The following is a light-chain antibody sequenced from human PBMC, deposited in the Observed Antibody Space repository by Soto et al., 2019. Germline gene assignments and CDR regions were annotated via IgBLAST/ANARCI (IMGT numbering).Light chain of an antibody. CDR3: QQYGSSPRT. CDR2: GAS. V-gene: IGKV3-20*01. Sequence: EIVLTHSPGTLSLSPGERATLSCRASQSVSSSYLAWSQQKPGQAPRLLIDGASSRATDIPDRFSGSGSGTDFNLTISRLEPEDFAVYYCQQYGSSPRTVGGGTKVDVK. J-gene: IGKJ4*01. CDR1: QSVSSSY.